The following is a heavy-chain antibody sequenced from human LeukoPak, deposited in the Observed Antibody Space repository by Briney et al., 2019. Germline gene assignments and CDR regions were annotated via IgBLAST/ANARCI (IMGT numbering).Heavy chain of an antibody. CDR2: MNPNSGNT. CDR1: GYTFTSYD. CDR3: ARGSSGYYYYYYYMDV. J-gene: IGHJ6*03. Sequence: GASVKVSCKASGYTFTSYDINWVRQATGQGLEWMGWMNPNSGNTGYAQKFQGRVTMTRNTSISTAYMELSSLRSEDTAVYYCARGSSGYYYYYYYMDVWGKGTTVTISS. V-gene: IGHV1-8*01. D-gene: IGHD3-22*01.